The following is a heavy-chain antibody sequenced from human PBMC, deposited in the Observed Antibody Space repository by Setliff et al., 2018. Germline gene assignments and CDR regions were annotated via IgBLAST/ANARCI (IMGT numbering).Heavy chain of an antibody. Sequence: PSETLSLTCAVSGGSISSSSYYWGWIRQPPGKGLEWIGSIYYSGSTYYNPSLKSRVTISVDTSKNQFSLKLSSVTAADTAVYYCARGGRNEGWGRYRFEGYYYYGMDVWGQGTTVTVSS. J-gene: IGHJ6*02. CDR2: IYYSGST. CDR1: GGSISSSSYY. V-gene: IGHV4-39*01. D-gene: IGHD3-16*02. CDR3: ARGGRNEGWGRYRFEGYYYYGMDV.